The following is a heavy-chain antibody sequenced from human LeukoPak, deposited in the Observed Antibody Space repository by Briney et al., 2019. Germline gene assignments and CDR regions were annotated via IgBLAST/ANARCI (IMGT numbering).Heavy chain of an antibody. CDR1: GFTFSSYA. J-gene: IGHJ4*02. Sequence: GRSLRLSCAASGFTFSSYAMHWVRQAPGKGLEWVAAISYDGYNQYYADSVKGRFIISRDNSKNALFLQMNSLRPEDTAVYYCAKVGYGSGSTPLDYWGQGTLVTVSS. D-gene: IGHD3-10*01. CDR3: AKVGYGSGSTPLDY. CDR2: ISYDGYNQ. V-gene: IGHV3-30-3*01.